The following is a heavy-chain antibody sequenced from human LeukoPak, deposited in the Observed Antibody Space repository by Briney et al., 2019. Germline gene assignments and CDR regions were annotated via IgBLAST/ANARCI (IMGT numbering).Heavy chain of an antibody. CDR1: GGSISSSSDY. CDR2: IYYRGST. D-gene: IGHD4-11*01. Sequence: SETLSLTCSVSGGSISSSSDYWGWIRQPPGKGLEWIGSIYYRGSTYYNPSLKSRVTISVDTSKNQFSLKLSSVTAADTAVYYCARDSNYRFDYWGQGTLVTVSS. V-gene: IGHV4-39*07. CDR3: ARDSNYRFDY. J-gene: IGHJ4*02.